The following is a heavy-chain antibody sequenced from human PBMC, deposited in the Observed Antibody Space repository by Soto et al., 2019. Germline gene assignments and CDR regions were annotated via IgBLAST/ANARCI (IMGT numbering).Heavy chain of an antibody. J-gene: IGHJ4*02. Sequence: QVELVQSGAEVKKPGASVKVSCKASGYTFTRYAFSWMRQAPGQGLEWMGWINAYNGNTNYAQKLQGRLTMTTDTSTCTAYMELRSLRYDDTAVYYCASGEANRDYWGQGTLVTVSS. CDR3: ASGEANRDY. V-gene: IGHV1-18*01. CDR1: GYTFTRYA. D-gene: IGHD3-10*01. CDR2: INAYNGNT.